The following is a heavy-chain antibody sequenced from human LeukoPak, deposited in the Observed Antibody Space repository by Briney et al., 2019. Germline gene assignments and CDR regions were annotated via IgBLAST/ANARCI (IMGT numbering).Heavy chain of an antibody. D-gene: IGHD2-15*01. CDR3: ARDMRPFGYCSGGSCYPDY. J-gene: IGHJ4*02. V-gene: IGHV3-23*01. CDR1: GFTFSSYG. Sequence: GGSLRLSCAASGFTFSSYGMSWVRQAPGKGLEWVSAISGSGGSTYYADSVKGRFTISRDNSKNTLYLQMNSLRAEDTAVYYCARDMRPFGYCSGGSCYPDYWGQGTLVTVSS. CDR2: ISGSGGST.